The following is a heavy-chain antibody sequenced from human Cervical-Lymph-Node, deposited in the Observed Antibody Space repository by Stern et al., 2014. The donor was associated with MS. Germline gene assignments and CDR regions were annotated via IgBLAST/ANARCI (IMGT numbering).Heavy chain of an antibody. V-gene: IGHV3-30-3*01. CDR2: ISYDGSNK. D-gene: IGHD6-19*01. CDR1: GFTFSSYA. Sequence: DQLVESGGGVVQPGRSLRLSCAASGFTFSSYAMHWVRQAPGQGLEWVAVISYDGSNKCYADSVKGLFTISRDNSKNTLYLQMNGLRAEDTAVYYCARDRGCSSGWTYYFDYWGQGTLVTVSS. J-gene: IGHJ4*02. CDR3: ARDRGCSSGWTYYFDY.